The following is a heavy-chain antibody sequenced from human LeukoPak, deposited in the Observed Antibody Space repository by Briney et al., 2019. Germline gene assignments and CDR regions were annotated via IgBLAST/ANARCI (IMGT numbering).Heavy chain of an antibody. CDR2: FFLKGST. Sequence: SETLSLTCTVSGYSITSAYYWGWIRQPPGKGLEWIGSFFLKGSTYYNPSLKSRVTISVDTSKNQFSLKLSSVTAADTAVYYCARVQGRIAAAGYYYYMDVWGKGTTVTVSS. CDR1: GYSITSAYY. D-gene: IGHD6-13*01. V-gene: IGHV4-38-2*02. CDR3: ARVQGRIAAAGYYYYMDV. J-gene: IGHJ6*03.